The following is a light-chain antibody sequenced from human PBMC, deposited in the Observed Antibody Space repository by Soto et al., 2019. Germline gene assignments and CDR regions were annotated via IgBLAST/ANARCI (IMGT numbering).Light chain of an antibody. Sequence: QSVLTQPPSVSGAPGQRVTISCTGSSSNIGAGYGVHWYIQLPGTAPKVLIYRSNQRPSGVPDRISGSRSGTSASLAISGLQSDDEGLYYCAAWDDSLRGVVFGGGTQLTVL. CDR3: AAWDDSLRGVV. J-gene: IGLJ2*01. CDR1: SSNIGAGYG. V-gene: IGLV1-40*01. CDR2: RSN.